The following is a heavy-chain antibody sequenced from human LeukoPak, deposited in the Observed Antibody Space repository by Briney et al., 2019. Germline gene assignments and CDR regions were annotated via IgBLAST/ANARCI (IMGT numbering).Heavy chain of an antibody. D-gene: IGHD4-11*01. CDR3: ARDVQRGFDYTNSLDY. CDR2: IWSDATNK. Sequence: GKSPRLSCGASGFTFTHHAMHWVRQAPGKGLEWVAVIWSDATNKYYADSVKGRFAISRDDSNNMVYLQMNSLRVEDTAVYYCARDVQRGFDYTNSLDYWGQGTPVTVSS. V-gene: IGHV3-33*01. J-gene: IGHJ4*02. CDR1: GFTFTHHA.